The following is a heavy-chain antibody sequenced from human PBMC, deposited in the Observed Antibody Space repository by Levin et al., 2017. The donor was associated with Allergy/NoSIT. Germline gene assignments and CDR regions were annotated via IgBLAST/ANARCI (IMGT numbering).Heavy chain of an antibody. V-gene: IGHV3-30-3*01. J-gene: IGHJ4*02. CDR1: GFTFSSYA. CDR3: ARDDYGDYGGYFDY. CDR2: ISYDGSNK. D-gene: IGHD4-17*01. Sequence: PGGSLRLSCAASGFTFSSYAMHWVRQAPGKGLEWVAVISYDGSNKYYADSVKGRFTISRDNSKNTLYLQMNSLRAEDTAVYYCARDDYGDYGGYFDYWGQGTLVTVSS.